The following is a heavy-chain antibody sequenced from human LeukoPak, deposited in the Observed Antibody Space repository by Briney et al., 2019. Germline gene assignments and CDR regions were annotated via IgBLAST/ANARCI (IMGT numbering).Heavy chain of an antibody. J-gene: IGHJ3*02. Sequence: GGSLRLSCIASGFTFSNTGMNWVRQAPWKGLEWVGRIKSEIDGGATDYAAPVQGRFTVSRDDSQATLYLQMNSLKTEDTAVYYCTTGGSVIVAGTRAFDIWGLGTVVTVSS. V-gene: IGHV3-15*07. CDR1: GFTFSNTG. CDR2: IKSEIDGGAT. D-gene: IGHD5-12*01. CDR3: TTGGSVIVAGTRAFDI.